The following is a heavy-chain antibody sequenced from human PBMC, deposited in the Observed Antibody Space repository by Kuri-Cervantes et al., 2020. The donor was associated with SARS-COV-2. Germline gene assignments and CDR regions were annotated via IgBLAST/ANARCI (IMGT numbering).Heavy chain of an antibody. V-gene: IGHV1-8*03. J-gene: IGHJ3*02. CDR1: GYTFTSYD. CDR3: ARDRCDTTSCYTTADAFDI. D-gene: IGHD3-16*02. Sequence: ASVKVSCKASGYTFTSYDINWVRQATGQGLEWMGWMNPNSGNTGYAQKFQGRVTITRNTSISTAYMELSSLRSGDTAVYFCARDRCDTTSCYTTADAFDIWGQGTMVTVSS. CDR2: MNPNSGNT.